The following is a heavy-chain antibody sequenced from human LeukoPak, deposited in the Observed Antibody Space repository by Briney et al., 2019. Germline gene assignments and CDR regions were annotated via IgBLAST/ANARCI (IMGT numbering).Heavy chain of an antibody. J-gene: IGHJ4*02. CDR3: ARAASPLWFGELSPFDY. V-gene: IGHV4-30-4*02. CDR1: GGSISSGDYY. Sequence: PSETLSLTCTVSGGSISSGDYYWSWIRQPPGKGLEWIGYIYYSGSTYYNPSLKSRVTISVDTSKNQFSLKLSSVTAADTAVYYCARAASPLWFGELSPFDYWGQGTLVTVSS. D-gene: IGHD3-10*01. CDR2: IYYSGST.